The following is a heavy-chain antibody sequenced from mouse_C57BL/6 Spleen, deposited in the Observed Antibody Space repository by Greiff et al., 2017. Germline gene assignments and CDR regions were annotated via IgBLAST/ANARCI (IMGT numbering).Heavy chain of an antibody. D-gene: IGHD1-1*02. Sequence: VQLQQSGAELVRPRASVKLSCTASGFNFKDDYMHWVKQRPEQGLEWIGWIDPENGDTEYASKFQGKATITADTSSNTAYLQLSSLASADTAVYYCYDYGGWGQGTLVTVAA. CDR3: YDYGG. CDR2: IDPENGDT. CDR1: GFNFKDDY. J-gene: IGHJ3*01. V-gene: IGHV14-4*01.